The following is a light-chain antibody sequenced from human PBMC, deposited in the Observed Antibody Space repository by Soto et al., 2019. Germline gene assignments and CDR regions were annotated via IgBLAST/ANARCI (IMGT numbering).Light chain of an antibody. CDR1: QGISNW. J-gene: IGKJ4*01. V-gene: IGKV1-12*01. CDR2: TGS. Sequence: DIQMTQSPSSVSASVGDRVSITCRSSQGISNWLAWYQQKPGRAPKLLIYTGSSLQSGVPSRFSGTGYGTDFTLTISRLQPEDVATYYCQQANSFPLTFGGGTKVEIK. CDR3: QQANSFPLT.